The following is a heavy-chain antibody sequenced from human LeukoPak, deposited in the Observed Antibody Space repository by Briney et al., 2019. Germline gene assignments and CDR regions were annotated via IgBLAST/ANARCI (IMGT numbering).Heavy chain of an antibody. CDR1: GFTFADYA. J-gene: IGHJ4*02. Sequence: AGGSLRLSCAASGFTFADYAMHWVRQAPGKGLEWVSGITGNGGTIAYAASVKGRFTVSRDNAKSSLYLQMSSLRAEDMALYYCVRESGSYYFDYWGQGTLVTVSS. D-gene: IGHD3-22*01. CDR3: VRESGSYYFDY. V-gene: IGHV3-9*03. CDR2: ITGNGGTI.